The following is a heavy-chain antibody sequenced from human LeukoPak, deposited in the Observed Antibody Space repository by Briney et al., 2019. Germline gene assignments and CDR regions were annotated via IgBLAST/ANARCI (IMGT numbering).Heavy chain of an antibody. Sequence: PGGSLRLSCAASGFTFDRYNMIWVRQAPGKGLEWFSSISSGSSYIYYADSVRGRFTISRDSAKNSLYLQMNSLRAEDTAVYYCARDKTFCSSPSCDADYWGQGTLVTVSS. CDR1: GFTFDRYN. CDR2: ISSGSSYI. CDR3: ARDKTFCSSPSCDADY. D-gene: IGHD2-2*01. J-gene: IGHJ4*02. V-gene: IGHV3-21*01.